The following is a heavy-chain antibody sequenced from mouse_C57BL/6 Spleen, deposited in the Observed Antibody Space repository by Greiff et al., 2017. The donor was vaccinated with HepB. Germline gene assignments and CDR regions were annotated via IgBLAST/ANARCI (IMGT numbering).Heavy chain of an antibody. CDR2: ISSGGSYT. CDR3: ARALYYGNRFDY. CDR1: GFTFSSYG. Sequence: DVHLVESGGDLVKPGGSLKLSCAASGFTFSSYGMSWVRQTPDKRLEWVATISSGGSYTYYPDSVKGRFTISRDNAKNTLYLQMSSLKSEDTAMYYCARALYYGNRFDYWGQGTTLTVSS. J-gene: IGHJ2*01. D-gene: IGHD2-1*01. V-gene: IGHV5-6*01.